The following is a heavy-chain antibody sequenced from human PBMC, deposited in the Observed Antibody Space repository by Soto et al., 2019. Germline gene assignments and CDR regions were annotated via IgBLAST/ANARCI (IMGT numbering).Heavy chain of an antibody. CDR1: GFTYNSYD. Sequence: DVQLVESGGGSVRPGGSLRLSCAAFGFTYNSYDMHWVRQVAGGGLEWVSSMGGAGAKEYAASERGRFIISRDNAKNSLYLHMDSLRVGDTAVYYCTRAAFGDGMDLWGQGTPVTVSS. CDR3: TRAAFGDGMDL. V-gene: IGHV3-13*01. CDR2: MGGAGAK. J-gene: IGHJ6*02. D-gene: IGHD3-10*01.